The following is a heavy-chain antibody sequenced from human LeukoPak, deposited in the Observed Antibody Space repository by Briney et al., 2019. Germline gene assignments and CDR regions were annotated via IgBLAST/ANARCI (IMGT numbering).Heavy chain of an antibody. Sequence: GASVKVSCKASGYSFTNHYIHCVRQAPGQGLEWMGIIDPSGGSTSYAQKFQGRVTMTRDMSTSTVYMELSSLRSEDTAVYHCARGSSGSYLNYSDYWGQGTLVTVSS. CDR2: IDPSGGST. D-gene: IGHD1-26*01. V-gene: IGHV1-46*01. CDR3: ARGSSGSYLNYSDY. J-gene: IGHJ4*02. CDR1: GYSFTNHY.